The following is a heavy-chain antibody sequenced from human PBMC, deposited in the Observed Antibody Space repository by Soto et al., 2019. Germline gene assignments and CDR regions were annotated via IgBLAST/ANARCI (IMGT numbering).Heavy chain of an antibody. CDR1: GGSISSYY. J-gene: IGHJ4*02. CDR3: ARDTPGYSSGWYEYYFDY. CDR2: IYYSGST. V-gene: IGHV4-59*01. D-gene: IGHD6-19*01. Sequence: SETLSLTCTVSGGSISSYYWSWIRQPPGKGLEWIGYIYYSGSTNYNPSLKSRVTISVDTSKNQFSLKLSSVTAADTAVYYCARDTPGYSSGWYEYYFDYWGQGTLVTVSS.